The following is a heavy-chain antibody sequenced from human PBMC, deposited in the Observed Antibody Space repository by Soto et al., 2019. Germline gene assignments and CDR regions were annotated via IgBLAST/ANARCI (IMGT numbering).Heavy chain of an antibody. CDR1: GFTFSSYA. J-gene: IGHJ4*02. CDR3: AKDPIVVVVAAYDY. D-gene: IGHD2-15*01. CDR2: ISGSGGST. V-gene: IGHV3-23*01. Sequence: EVQLLESGGGLVQPGGSLRLSCAASGFTFSSYAMSWVRQAPGKGLEWVSAISGSGGSTYYADSVKGRFTISRDNSKNTLYLQMNSLSAEDTAVYYCAKDPIVVVVAAYDYWGQGTLVTVSS.